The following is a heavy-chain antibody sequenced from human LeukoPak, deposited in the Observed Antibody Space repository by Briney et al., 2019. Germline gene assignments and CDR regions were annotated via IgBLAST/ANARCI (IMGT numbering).Heavy chain of an antibody. CDR2: INTDGSIT. Sequence: TGGSLRLSCAASGFTFSSYWMHWVRQAPGKGLVWVARINTDGSITGYTDSVKGRFAISRDNAKNTLYLQMNSLRAEDTAVYYCARVMGYDRYSVCDYWGQGTLVTVSS. D-gene: IGHD2-21*01. CDR3: ARVMGYDRYSVCDY. J-gene: IGHJ4*02. CDR1: GFTFSSYW. V-gene: IGHV3-74*01.